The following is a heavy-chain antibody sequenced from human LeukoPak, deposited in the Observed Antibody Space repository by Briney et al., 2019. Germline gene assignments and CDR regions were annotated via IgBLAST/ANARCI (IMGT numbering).Heavy chain of an antibody. CDR1: GGTFSSYA. J-gene: IGHJ6*02. Sequence: ASVKVSCKASGGTFSSYAISWVRQAPGQGLEWMGRIIPILGIANYAQKFQGRVTITADKSTSTAYMELSSLRSEDTAVYYCARAFVVVPAAIEYYGMDVWGQGTTVTVSS. V-gene: IGHV1-69*04. CDR2: IIPILGIA. D-gene: IGHD2-2*02. CDR3: ARAFVVVPAAIEYYGMDV.